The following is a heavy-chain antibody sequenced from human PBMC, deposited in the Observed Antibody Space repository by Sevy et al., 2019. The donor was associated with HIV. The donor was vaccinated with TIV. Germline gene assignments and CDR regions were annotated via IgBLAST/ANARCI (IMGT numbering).Heavy chain of an antibody. D-gene: IGHD4-4*01. V-gene: IGHV3-23*01. Sequence: GGSLRLSCAASEFTFSSYAMSWVRQAPGKGLEWVSAISGSGGSTYYADSVKGRFTISRDNSKNTLYLQMNSLRAEDTAVYYCAKSKMHTVTTVPCMDVWGQGTTVTVSS. CDR1: EFTFSSYA. J-gene: IGHJ6*02. CDR2: ISGSGGST. CDR3: AKSKMHTVTTVPCMDV.